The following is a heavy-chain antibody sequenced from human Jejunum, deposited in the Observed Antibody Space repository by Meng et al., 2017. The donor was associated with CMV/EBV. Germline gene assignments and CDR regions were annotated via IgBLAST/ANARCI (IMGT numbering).Heavy chain of an antibody. Sequence: SCAASGFTFSSYSMSWVGQAPGKGLEWVSSITSSSGTIYYADSVKGRFTIFRDNAKNSLHLQMNSLRADDTAVYYCARDLQLSTWGQGTLVTVSS. CDR2: ITSSSGTI. CDR3: ARDLQLST. CDR1: GFTFSSYS. D-gene: IGHD5-18*01. J-gene: IGHJ5*02. V-gene: IGHV3-48*04.